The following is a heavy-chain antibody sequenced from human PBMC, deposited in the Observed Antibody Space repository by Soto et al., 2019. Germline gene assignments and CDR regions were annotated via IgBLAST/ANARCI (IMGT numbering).Heavy chain of an antibody. D-gene: IGHD3-16*02. V-gene: IGHV4-31*03. J-gene: IGHJ4*02. CDR3: ARGRDYIWGSYRYLYDY. Sequence: QVQLQESGPGLVKPSQTLSLTCTVSGGSISSGGYYWSWIRQHPGKGLEWIGYIYYSGSTYYNPSLESRVTISVDTSKNQFSLKLSSVTAADTAVSYCARGRDYIWGSYRYLYDYWGQGTLVTVSS. CDR2: IYYSGST. CDR1: GGSISSGGYY.